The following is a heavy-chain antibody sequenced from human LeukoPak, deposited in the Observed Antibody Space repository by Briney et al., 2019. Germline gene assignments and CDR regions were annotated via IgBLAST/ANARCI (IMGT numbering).Heavy chain of an antibody. D-gene: IGHD6-19*01. CDR1: GFTFSSSA. J-gene: IGHJ4*02. Sequence: PGGSLRLSCAASGFTFSSSAMSWVRQAPGKGLECVSVISGSGGSTYYADSVKGPFTISRDNSKSTLYLQMNSLRAEDTAVYYCAKGGSGWYVGLFDYWGQGTLVTVSS. V-gene: IGHV3-23*01. CDR2: ISGSGGST. CDR3: AKGGSGWYVGLFDY.